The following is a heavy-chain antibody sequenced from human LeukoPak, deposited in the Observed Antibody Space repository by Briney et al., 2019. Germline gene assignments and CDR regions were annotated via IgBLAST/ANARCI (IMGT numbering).Heavy chain of an antibody. CDR2: IYTSGST. CDR3: ARDKIVVVPAAWDP. D-gene: IGHD2-2*01. V-gene: IGHV4-61*02. J-gene: IGHJ5*02. CDR1: GGSISSGSYY. Sequence: PSQTLSLTCTVSGGSISSGSYYWSWIRQPAGKGLEWIGRIYTSGSTNYNPSLKSRVTISVDTSKNQFSLKLSSVTVADTAVYYCARDKIVVVPAAWDPWGQGTLVTVSS.